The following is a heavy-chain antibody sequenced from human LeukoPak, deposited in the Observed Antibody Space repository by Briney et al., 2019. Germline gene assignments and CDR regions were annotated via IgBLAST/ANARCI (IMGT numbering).Heavy chain of an antibody. CDR3: ARSYYYDSSGYLNYFDY. Sequence: GTFXXXAISWVRQAPGQGLEWMGRIIPILGIANYAQKFQGRVTVTADKSTSTAYMELSSLRSEDTAVYYCARSYYYDSSGYLNYFDYWGQGTLVTVSS. D-gene: IGHD3-22*01. CDR1: GTFXXXA. J-gene: IGHJ4*02. CDR2: IIPILGIA. V-gene: IGHV1-69*04.